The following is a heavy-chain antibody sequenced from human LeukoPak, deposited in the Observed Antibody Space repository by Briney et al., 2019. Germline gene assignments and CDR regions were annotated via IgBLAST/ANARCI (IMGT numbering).Heavy chain of an antibody. CDR3: ARELHGRPLSRFAY. CDR1: GDSVSSNDVT. D-gene: IGHD2-8*01. Sequence: SQTLSLTCAISGDSVSSNDVTWNWLRQSPSRGLEWLGRRCYRSKWNIDYAPSVRGRITVDADTSKNQVSLVRYSLTPVDTALYYSARELHGRPLSRFAYWGQATLLTVSS. J-gene: IGHJ4*02. V-gene: IGHV6-1*01. CDR2: RCYRSKWNI.